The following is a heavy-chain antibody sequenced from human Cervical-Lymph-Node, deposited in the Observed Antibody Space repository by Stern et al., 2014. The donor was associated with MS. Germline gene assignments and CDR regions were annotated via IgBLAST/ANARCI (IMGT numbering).Heavy chain of an antibody. CDR1: GYTFIGYV. J-gene: IGHJ5*02. D-gene: IGHD3-10*01. CDR3: VRDGVRGVVSPVWFDP. Sequence: VQLVESGAEVKKPGASVKVSCKASGYTFIGYVIHWVRQAPGQGLEWMGWSRAYNGNTNYAQKFQGRVTMTTDTITSTANMELRSLRSDDTAVYYCVRDGVRGVVSPVWFDPWGQGTLVTVSS. CDR2: SRAYNGNT. V-gene: IGHV1-18*01.